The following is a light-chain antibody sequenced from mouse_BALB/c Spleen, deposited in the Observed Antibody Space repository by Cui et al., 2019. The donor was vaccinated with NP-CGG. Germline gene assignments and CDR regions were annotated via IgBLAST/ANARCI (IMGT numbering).Light chain of an antibody. J-gene: IGKJ2*01. V-gene: IGKV6-15*01. CDR3: QQYNSYPLA. CDR2: SAS. CDR1: QNVGTN. Sequence: DIVMTQSQQFMSTLVGDRVSVTCKASQNVGTNVAWYQQKPGQSPKALIYSASYRYSGVPDRFTGSGSGTDFTLTISNVQSEDLAEYFCQQYNSYPLAFGGGTKLEIK.